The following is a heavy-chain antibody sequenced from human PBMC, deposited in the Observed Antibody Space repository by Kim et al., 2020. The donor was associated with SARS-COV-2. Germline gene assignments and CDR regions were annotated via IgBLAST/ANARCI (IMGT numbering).Heavy chain of an antibody. D-gene: IGHD5-12*01. J-gene: IGHJ6*02. CDR3: AREQIVDIVATIWRSGDYYYYYGMDV. Sequence: SETLSLTCAVSGGSISSSNWWSWVRQPPGKGLEWIGEIYHSGSTNYNPSLKSRVTISVDKSKNQFSLKLSSETAADTAVYYCAREQIVDIVATIWRSGDYYYYYGMDVWGQGTTVTVSS. V-gene: IGHV4-4*02. CDR2: IYHSGST. CDR1: GGSISSSNW.